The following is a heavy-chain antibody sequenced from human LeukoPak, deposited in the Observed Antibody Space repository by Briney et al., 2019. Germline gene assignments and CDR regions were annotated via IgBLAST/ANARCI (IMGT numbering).Heavy chain of an antibody. J-gene: IGHJ4*02. D-gene: IGHD3-3*01. V-gene: IGHV4-59*01. CDR1: GGSISSYY. CDR3: ARAHHHDFWSGSALFDY. CDR2: IHYSGST. Sequence: PSETLSLTCTVSGGSISSYYWSWIRQPPGKGLEWIGYIHYSGSTNYNPSLKSRVTISVDTSKNQFSLKLSSVTAADTAVHYCARAHHHDFWSGSALFDYWGQGTLVTVSS.